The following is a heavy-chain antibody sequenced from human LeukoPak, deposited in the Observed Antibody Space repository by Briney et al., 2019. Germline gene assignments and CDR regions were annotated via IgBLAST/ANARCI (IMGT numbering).Heavy chain of an antibody. CDR3: ASGSLCLESEERVDIFRHGGGEKQPHTELDY. D-gene: IGHD3-16*01. V-gene: IGHV1-2*02. CDR2: INCDTGGT. Sequence: ASVKVSCKPSGYFFSDYYLHWVRQAPGQGLEWMGWINCDTGGTNYAQKFQDRVTMTRDTSSSEVYMELSRLTSDDTAVYYCASGSLCLESEERVDIFRHGGGEKQPHTELDYWGQGTLVTVSS. J-gene: IGHJ4*02. CDR1: GYFFSDYY.